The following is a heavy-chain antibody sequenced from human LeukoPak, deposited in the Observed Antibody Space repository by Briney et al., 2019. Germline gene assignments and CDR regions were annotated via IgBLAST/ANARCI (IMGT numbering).Heavy chain of an antibody. CDR2: IWYDGSNK. CDR3: ARHVVTDYGDYDCFDP. CDR1: GFTFSSYG. Sequence: GGSLRLSCAASGFTFSSYGMHWVRQAPGKGLEWVAVIWYDGSNKYYADSVKGRFTISRDNSKNTLYLQMNSLRAEDTAVYYCARHVVTDYGDYDCFDPWGQGTLVTVSS. V-gene: IGHV3-33*01. J-gene: IGHJ5*02. D-gene: IGHD4-17*01.